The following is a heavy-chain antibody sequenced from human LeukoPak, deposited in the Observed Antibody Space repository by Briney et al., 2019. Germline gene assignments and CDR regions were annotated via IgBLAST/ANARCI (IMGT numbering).Heavy chain of an antibody. CDR1: GYTFTSYY. CDR2: INPSGGST. Sequence: ASVKVSCKASGYTFTSYYMHWVRQAPGQGLEWMGIINPSGGSTSYAQKFQGRVTMTRDTSTSTVYMELSSLRSEDTAVYYCARDSLLRYYYYGTDVWGQGTTVTVSS. CDR3: ARDSLLRYYYYGTDV. V-gene: IGHV1-46*01. J-gene: IGHJ6*02.